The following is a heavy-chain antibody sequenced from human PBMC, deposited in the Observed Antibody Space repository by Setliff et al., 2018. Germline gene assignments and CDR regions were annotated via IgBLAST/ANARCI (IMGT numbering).Heavy chain of an antibody. J-gene: IGHJ4*02. V-gene: IGHV3-9*03. CDR3: AKGYCSSTSCYVDY. CDR1: GFTFDDYA. D-gene: IGHD2-2*01. CDR2: ISWNRGIV. Sequence: GGSLRLSCAASGFTFDDYAMHWVRQAPGKGLEWVSGISWNRGIVAYADSVKGRFTISRDNAKNSLYLQMNSLRAEDMALYYCAKGYCSSTSCYVDYWGQGTLVTVSS.